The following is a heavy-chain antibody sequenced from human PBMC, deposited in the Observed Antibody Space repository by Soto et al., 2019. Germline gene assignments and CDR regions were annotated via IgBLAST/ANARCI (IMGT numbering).Heavy chain of an antibody. CDR1: GFTFDDYA. Sequence: EVQLVESGGGLVQPGRSLRLSCTASGFTFDDYAMHWVRQAPGKGLEWVSGTSWNSGTLGYADSVRGRFTIPRDNAKKSLYLPMNSLRPEDAAFYYCAKAPGYCSGGSCSNLGYFDSWGQGTLVTVSS. D-gene: IGHD2-15*01. V-gene: IGHV3-9*01. CDR2: TSWNSGTL. J-gene: IGHJ4*02. CDR3: AKAPGYCSGGSCSNLGYFDS.